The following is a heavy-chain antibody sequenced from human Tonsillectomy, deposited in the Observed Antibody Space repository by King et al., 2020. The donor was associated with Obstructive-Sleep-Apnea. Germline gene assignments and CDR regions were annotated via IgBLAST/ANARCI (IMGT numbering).Heavy chain of an antibody. CDR3: AGGNLSRHYYYGMDV. J-gene: IGHJ6*04. CDR2: IFYSGST. CDR1: GGSISSGDYY. V-gene: IGHV4-31*03. D-gene: IGHD1-14*01. Sequence: VQLQESGPGLVKPSQTLSLTCTVSGGSISSGDYYWSWIRQHPGKGLEWVGYIFYSGSTYYNPSLKSRVIISVDTSKNQFSLKLSSVTAADTAVYYCAGGNLSRHYYYGMDVWGKGNTVTVSS.